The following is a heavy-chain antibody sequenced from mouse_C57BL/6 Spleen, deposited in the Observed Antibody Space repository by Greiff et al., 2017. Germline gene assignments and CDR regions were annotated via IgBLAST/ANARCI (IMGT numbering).Heavy chain of an antibody. V-gene: IGHV14-2*01. Sequence: EVQLQQSGAELVKPGASVKLSCTASGFNFKDYYMHWVKQRTEQGLEWIGRIDPEDGETKYAPKFQDKATITADTSSNTAYLQLSSLTSEDTAVYYFARRLLQYYFDYWGQGTTLPVSS. CDR2: IDPEDGET. CDR3: ARRLLQYYFDY. J-gene: IGHJ2*01. D-gene: IGHD1-1*01. CDR1: GFNFKDYY.